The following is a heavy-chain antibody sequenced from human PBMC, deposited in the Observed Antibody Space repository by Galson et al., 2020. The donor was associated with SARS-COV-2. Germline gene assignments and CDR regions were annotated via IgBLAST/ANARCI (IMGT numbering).Heavy chain of an antibody. V-gene: IGHV3-33*01. Sequence: SLKISCATSGFNFRNYGMHWVRQTPGKGLEWLAVIWFDGSKTYYADAVRGRFTISRDNSRNTLYLQMNNLEIEVTALYYCARDLGRGPGDYWGQGTLVSVSS. J-gene: IGHJ4*02. CDR3: ARDLGRGPGDY. D-gene: IGHD3-16*01. CDR1: GFNFRNYG. CDR2: IWFDGSKT.